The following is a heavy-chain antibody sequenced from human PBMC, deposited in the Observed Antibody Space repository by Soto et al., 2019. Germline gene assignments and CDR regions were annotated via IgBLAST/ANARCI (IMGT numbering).Heavy chain of an antibody. CDR3: ARGAGYYGSGSYYNYYYGMDV. V-gene: IGHV4-30-2*01. CDR1: GGSLSSGGYS. D-gene: IGHD3-10*01. CDR2: IYHSGST. Sequence: SETLSLTCAVSGGSLSSGGYSWSWIRQPPGKGLEWIGYIYHSGSTYYNPSLKSRVTISVDRSKNQFSLKLSSVTAADTAVYYCARGAGYYGSGSYYNYYYGMDVWGQGTTVTVSS. J-gene: IGHJ6*02.